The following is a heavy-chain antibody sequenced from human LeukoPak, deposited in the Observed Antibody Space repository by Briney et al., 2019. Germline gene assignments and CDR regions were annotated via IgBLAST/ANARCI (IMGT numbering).Heavy chain of an antibody. CDR2: INPSGGST. CDR3: ARGPDIVVVVAALGDY. D-gene: IGHD2-15*01. J-gene: IGHJ4*02. CDR1: GYTFTSYG. V-gene: IGHV1-46*01. Sequence: GASVKVSCKASGYTFTSYGISWVRQAPGQGLEWMGIINPSGGSTSYAQKFQGRVTMTRDTSTSTVYMELSSLRSEDTAVYYCARGPDIVVVVAALGDYWGQGTLVTVSS.